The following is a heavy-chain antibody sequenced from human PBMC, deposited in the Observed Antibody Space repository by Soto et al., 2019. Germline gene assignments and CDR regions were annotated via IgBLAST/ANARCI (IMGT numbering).Heavy chain of an antibody. Sequence: QVQLLQSGAEVKKPGASVKVSCKASGYTFTDSYMHWVRQAPGQRLEWMGWINPNSGTTNYAQKFQGWVTMTRDTSITTVYMEVSRLRSDDTAVYYCARVPRGVYYGMDVWGQGTTVTVSS. J-gene: IGHJ6*02. V-gene: IGHV1-2*04. CDR2: INPNSGTT. CDR1: GYTFTDSY. CDR3: ARVPRGVYYGMDV. D-gene: IGHD3-10*01.